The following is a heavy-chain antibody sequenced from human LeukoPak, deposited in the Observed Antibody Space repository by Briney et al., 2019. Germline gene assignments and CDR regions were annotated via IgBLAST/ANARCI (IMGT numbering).Heavy chain of an antibody. CDR1: GFTFTNYA. J-gene: IGHJ4*02. CDR3: ARSVDTALVFFDY. D-gene: IGHD5-18*01. V-gene: IGHV3-64*01. CDR2: ISSTGGNT. Sequence: GGSLRLSCAASGFTFTNYAMHWVRQAPGKGLEYVSSISSTGGNTYYANSVKGRFTISRDNSKNTLSLQMGSLRPEDMTLYYCARSVDTALVFFDYWGQGTLVTVSS.